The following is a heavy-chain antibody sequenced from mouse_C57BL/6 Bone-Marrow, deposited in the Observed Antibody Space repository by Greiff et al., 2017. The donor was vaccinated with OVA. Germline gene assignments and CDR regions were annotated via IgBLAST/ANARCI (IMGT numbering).Heavy chain of an antibody. V-gene: IGHV5-9*01. CDR2: ISGGGGNT. CDR3: ARRNFDYDDWFAY. D-gene: IGHD2-4*01. Sequence: DVKLVESGGGLVKPGGSLKLSCAASGFTFSSYTMSWVRQTPEKRLEWVATISGGGGNTYYPDSVKGRFTISRDNAKNTLYLQMSSLRSEDTALYYCARRNFDYDDWFAYWGQGTLVTVSA. J-gene: IGHJ3*01. CDR1: GFTFSSYT.